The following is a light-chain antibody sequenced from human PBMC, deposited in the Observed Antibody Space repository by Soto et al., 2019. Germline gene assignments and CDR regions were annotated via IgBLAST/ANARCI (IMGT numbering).Light chain of an antibody. Sequence: IVMTQSPATLSVSPGERATLSCRASQSVCSNLAWYQQKPGQAPRLLIYDTSNRATGIPVRFSGGGSGTDFTLTISGLQPEDFAVYFCQQRSNWRWTFGQGTRLEIK. CDR3: QQRSNWRWT. CDR2: DTS. CDR1: QSVCSN. V-gene: IGKV3-11*01. J-gene: IGKJ5*01.